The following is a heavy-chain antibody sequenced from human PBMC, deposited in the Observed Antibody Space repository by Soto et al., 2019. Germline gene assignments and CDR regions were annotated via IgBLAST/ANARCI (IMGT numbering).Heavy chain of an antibody. CDR3: ARDSKAVADQGYFQH. CDR1: GFTFSSYA. D-gene: IGHD6-19*01. J-gene: IGHJ1*01. V-gene: IGHV3-64*01. CDR2: ISSNGGST. Sequence: GGSLRLSCAASGFTFSSYAMHWVRQAPGKGLEYVSAISSNGGSTYYANSVKGRFTISRDNSKNTLYLQMGSLRAEDMAVYYCARDSKAVADQGYFQHWGQGTLVTVSS.